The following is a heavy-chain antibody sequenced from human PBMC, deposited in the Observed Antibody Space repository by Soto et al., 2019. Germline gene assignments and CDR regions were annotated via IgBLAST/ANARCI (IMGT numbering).Heavy chain of an antibody. CDR1: GFTFSSYA. J-gene: IGHJ4*02. Sequence: GALRLSCAASGFTFSSYAMSWVRQAPGKGLEWVSAISGSGGSTYYADSVKGRFTISRDNSKNTLYLQMNSLRAEDTAVYYCAKGASGNCSGGSCYFYYFDYWGQGTLVTVSS. V-gene: IGHV3-23*01. D-gene: IGHD2-15*01. CDR3: AKGASGNCSGGSCYFYYFDY. CDR2: ISGSGGST.